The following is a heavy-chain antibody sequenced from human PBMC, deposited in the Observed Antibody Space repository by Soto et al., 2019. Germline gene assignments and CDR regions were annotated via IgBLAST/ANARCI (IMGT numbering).Heavy chain of an antibody. D-gene: IGHD3-16*01. CDR3: ARDFIMITFGGARKDAFDI. Sequence: QVQLVESGGGVVQPGRSLRLSCAASGFTFSSYGMHWVRQAPGKGLEWVAVIWYDGSNKYYADSVKGRFTISRDNSQNTMYLQMNSLRAEDTAVYYCARDFIMITFGGARKDAFDIWGQGTMVTVSS. CDR2: IWYDGSNK. CDR1: GFTFSSYG. V-gene: IGHV3-33*01. J-gene: IGHJ3*02.